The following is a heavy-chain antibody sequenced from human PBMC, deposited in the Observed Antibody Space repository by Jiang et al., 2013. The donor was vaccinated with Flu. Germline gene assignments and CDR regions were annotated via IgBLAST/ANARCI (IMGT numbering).Heavy chain of an antibody. CDR3: RASGY. J-gene: IGHJ4*02. Sequence: VQLVESGGGLVKPGGSLRLSCAASGFTFINAWLSWVRQAPGKGLEWVGRIKNKAGAGTTDYAPHVKGRFNISRDDSKNMLYLQMNNLKSDDTAVYYCRASGYWGPGTLVTVSS. CDR1: GFTFINAW. V-gene: IGHV3-15*01. CDR2: IKNKAGAGTT.